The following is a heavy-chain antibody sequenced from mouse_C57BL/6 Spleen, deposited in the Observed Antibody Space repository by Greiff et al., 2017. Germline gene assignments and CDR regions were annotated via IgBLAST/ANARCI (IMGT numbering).Heavy chain of an antibody. J-gene: IGHJ4*01. CDR3: ARIYGNYENYAMDY. V-gene: IGHV5-17*01. CDR1: GFTFSDYG. CDR2: ISSGSSTI. Sequence: EVKLVESGGGLVKPGGSLKLSCAASGFTFSDYGMHWVRQAPEKGLEWVAYISSGSSTIYYADTVKGRFTISRDNAKNTLFLQMTSLRSEDTAMYYCARIYGNYENYAMDYWGQGTSVTVSS. D-gene: IGHD2-1*01.